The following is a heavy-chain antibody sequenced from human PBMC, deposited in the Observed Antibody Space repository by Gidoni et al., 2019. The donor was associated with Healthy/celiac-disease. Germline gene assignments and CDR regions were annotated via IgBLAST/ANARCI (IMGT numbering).Heavy chain of an antibody. CDR3: VCGEGSSWYSGYYYMDV. CDR1: GFTFSSYA. Sequence: EVQLVESGGGLVQPGGSLRLSCSASGFTFSSYAMHWVRQAPGKGLEYVSAISRNGGSTYYADSVKGRFTISRDNSKNTLYLQMSSLRAEDTALYYCVCGEGSSWYSGYYYMDVWGKGTTVTVSS. D-gene: IGHD6-13*01. J-gene: IGHJ6*03. V-gene: IGHV3-64D*06. CDR2: ISRNGGST.